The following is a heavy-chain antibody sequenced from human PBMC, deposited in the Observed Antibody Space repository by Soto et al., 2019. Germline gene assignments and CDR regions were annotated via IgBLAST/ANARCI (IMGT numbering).Heavy chain of an antibody. V-gene: IGHV3-23*01. CDR2: ISGSGGRI. J-gene: IGHJ4*02. CDR3: AKPNFYCSSTSCYDY. Sequence: GGSLRLSCAASGFTFSSSAMSWVRQAPGKGLEWVSVISGSGGRINYADSVKGRFTISRDNSKNTLYLQMNSLRGEDTAVYYCAKPNFYCSSTSCYDYWGQGTLLTVSS. D-gene: IGHD2-2*01. CDR1: GFTFSSSA.